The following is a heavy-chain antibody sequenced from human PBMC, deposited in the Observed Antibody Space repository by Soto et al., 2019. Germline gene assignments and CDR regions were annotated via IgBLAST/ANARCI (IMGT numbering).Heavy chain of an antibody. J-gene: IGHJ4*02. V-gene: IGHV3-7*01. CDR2: IKPDGSEK. Sequence: GGSLRLSCAASGFPFSSYWMSLVRQSPGKGLEWVANIKPDGSEKYYVDSVKGRFTISRDNAKNSLYLQTNSLRAEDTAVYFCASPDDSKNGYWVQGTLVTVSS. CDR3: ASPDDSKNGY. D-gene: IGHD4-4*01. CDR1: GFPFSSYW.